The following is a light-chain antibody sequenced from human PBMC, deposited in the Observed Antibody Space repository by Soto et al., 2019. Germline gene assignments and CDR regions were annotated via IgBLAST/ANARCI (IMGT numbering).Light chain of an antibody. CDR3: MQATQCPYT. Sequence: EIVMTQTPLSSPVTLGQPASISCRSSQSLVHRDGNTYLSWLQQRPGQPPRLLIDKISNRFAGVTDRFSGSGAGTDFTLEISRVEAEDVGVYSCMQATQCPYTFGHGTKLES. CDR1: QSLVHRDGNTY. V-gene: IGKV2-24*01. J-gene: IGKJ2*01. CDR2: KIS.